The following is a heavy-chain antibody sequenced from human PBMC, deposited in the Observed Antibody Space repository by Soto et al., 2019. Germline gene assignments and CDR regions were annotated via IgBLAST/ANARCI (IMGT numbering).Heavy chain of an antibody. CDR3: ARGGGTILAPLP. Sequence: QVQLIQSGTEVKKPGASVKVSCKASGYTFTRYFMHWVRQAPGQRPEWMGYINPNSGATKYAQKFQGRVTMTRDTSISTAYMELTMLRSDDTAVYYCARGGGTILAPLPWGQGTLVTVSS. D-gene: IGHD3-3*01. V-gene: IGHV1-2*02. CDR2: INPNSGAT. J-gene: IGHJ5*02. CDR1: GYTFTRYF.